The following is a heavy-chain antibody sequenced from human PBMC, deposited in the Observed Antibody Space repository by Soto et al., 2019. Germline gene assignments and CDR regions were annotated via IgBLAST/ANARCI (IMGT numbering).Heavy chain of an antibody. D-gene: IGHD2-8*01. CDR1: GFTFSSYG. CDR3: ANALILYQNYYGMDV. V-gene: IGHV3-30*18. J-gene: IGHJ6*02. Sequence: PEGSLRLCCAASGFTFSSYGMHWVRLAPGKGLEWVAVISYDGSNKYYADSVKGRFTISRDNPKNTLYLQMNSLRAEDTAVYYCANALILYQNYYGMDVWGQGTTVTVSS. CDR2: ISYDGSNK.